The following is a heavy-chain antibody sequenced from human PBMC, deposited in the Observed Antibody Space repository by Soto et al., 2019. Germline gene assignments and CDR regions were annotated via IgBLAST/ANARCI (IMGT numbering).Heavy chain of an antibody. D-gene: IGHD3-9*01. CDR3: ARHRLVTAFGYYYYGMDG. CDR2: ISAYNGNT. CDR1: GYTFTSYG. Sequence: ASVKVSCKASGYTFTSYGISWVRQAPGQGLEWMGWISAYNGNTNYAQKLQGRVTMTTDTSTSTAYMELRSLRSDDTAVYYCARHRLVTAFGYYYYGMDGWGQGTTVTVSS. V-gene: IGHV1-18*01. J-gene: IGHJ6*02.